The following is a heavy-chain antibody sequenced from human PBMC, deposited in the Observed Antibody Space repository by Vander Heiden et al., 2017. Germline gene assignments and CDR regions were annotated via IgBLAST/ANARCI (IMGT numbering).Heavy chain of an antibody. V-gene: IGHV1-46*01. CDR3: ARDLADYGDYGSYYYYGMDV. J-gene: IGHJ6*02. CDR2: INPSGGST. CDR1: GHHFTSYY. Sequence: QVQLVQSGAEVKKPGASVKVSCKASGHHFTSYYIPWVRQAPGQGLEWMGIINPSGGSTSYAQKFQGRVTMTRDTSTSTVYMELSSLRSEDTAVYYCARDLADYGDYGSYYYYGMDVWGQGTTVTVSS. D-gene: IGHD4-17*01.